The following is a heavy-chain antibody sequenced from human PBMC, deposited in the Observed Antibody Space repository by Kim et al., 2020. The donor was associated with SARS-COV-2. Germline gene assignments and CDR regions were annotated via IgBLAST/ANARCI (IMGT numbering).Heavy chain of an antibody. CDR2: IYYSGST. J-gene: IGHJ3*02. V-gene: IGHV4-59*01. CDR3: ARDFLSIAAAGTLTTGGGAFDI. D-gene: IGHD6-13*01. Sequence: SETLSLTCTVSGGSISSYYWSWIRQPPGKGLEWIGYIYYSGSTNYNPSLKSRVTISVDTSKNQFSLKLSSVTAADTAVYYCARDFLSIAAAGTLTTGGGAFDIWGQGTMVTVSS. CDR1: GGSISSYY.